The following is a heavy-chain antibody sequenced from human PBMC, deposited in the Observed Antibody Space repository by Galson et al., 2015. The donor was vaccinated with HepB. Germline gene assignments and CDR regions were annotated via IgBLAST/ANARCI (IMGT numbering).Heavy chain of an antibody. CDR2: IKQDGSEK. Sequence: SLRLSCAASGFTFSSYWMSWVRQAPGKGLEWVANIKQDGSEKYYVDSVKGRFTISRDNAKNSLYLQMNSLRAEDTAVYYCARDLIVVVPAAIPVASLSYGMDVWGQGTTVTVSS. CDR1: GFTFSSYW. D-gene: IGHD2-2*02. V-gene: IGHV3-7*03. CDR3: ARDLIVVVPAAIPVASLSYGMDV. J-gene: IGHJ6*02.